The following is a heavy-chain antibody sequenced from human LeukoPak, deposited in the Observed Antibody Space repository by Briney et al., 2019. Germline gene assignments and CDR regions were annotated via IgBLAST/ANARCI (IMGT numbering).Heavy chain of an antibody. D-gene: IGHD3-10*01. CDR1: GYTFTGYY. Sequence: ASVKVSCKASGYTFTGYYMHWVRQAPGQGLEWMGWINPNSGGTNYAQRFQGRVTMTRDTSISTAYTELSRLRSDDTAVYYCASTLFRGNYGMDVWGQGTTVTVSS. CDR3: ASTLFRGNYGMDV. J-gene: IGHJ6*02. V-gene: IGHV1-2*02. CDR2: INPNSGGT.